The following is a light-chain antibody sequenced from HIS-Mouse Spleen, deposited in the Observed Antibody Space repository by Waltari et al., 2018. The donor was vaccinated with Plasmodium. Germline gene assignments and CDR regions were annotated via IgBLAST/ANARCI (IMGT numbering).Light chain of an antibody. CDR2: EGS. V-gene: IGLV2-23*01. CDR1: SSDVGSSNP. CDR3: CSYAGSSTWV. Sequence: QSALTQPASVSGSPGQSITISCTGTSSDVGSSNPVSWYQQHPGKAPKLMLYEGSQRPSGVSNRFSGSKSGNTASLTISGLQAEDEADYYCCSYAGSSTWVFGGGTKLTVL. J-gene: IGLJ3*02.